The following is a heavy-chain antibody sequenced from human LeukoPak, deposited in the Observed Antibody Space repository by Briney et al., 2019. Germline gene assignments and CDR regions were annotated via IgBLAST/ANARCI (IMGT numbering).Heavy chain of an antibody. J-gene: IGHJ4*02. D-gene: IGHD3-22*01. V-gene: IGHV5-51*01. CDR3: ATRADYYDSRGGVYFDY. CDR2: IYPGDSDT. Sequence: GESLKISCKGSGYSFTSYWIGWVRQMPGKGLEWMGIIYPGDSDTRYSPSFQGQVTISADKSISTAYLQWSSLKASDTAMYYCATRADYYDSRGGVYFDYWGQGTLVTVSS. CDR1: GYSFTSYW.